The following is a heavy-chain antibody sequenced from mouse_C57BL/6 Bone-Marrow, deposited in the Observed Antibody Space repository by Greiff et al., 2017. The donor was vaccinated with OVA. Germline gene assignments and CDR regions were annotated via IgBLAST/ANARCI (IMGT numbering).Heavy chain of an antibody. J-gene: IGHJ3*01. CDR2: IYPGDGDT. CDR3: ARWEGRAY. V-gene: IGHV1-82*01. CDR1: GYAFSSSW. D-gene: IGHD3-3*01. Sequence: QVQLQQSGPELVKPGASVKISCKASGYAFSSSWMNWVKQRPGKGLEWIGRIYPGDGDTNYNGKFKGKATLTADKSSSTAYMQLSSLTSEDSAVYFCARWEGRAYWGQGTLVTVSA.